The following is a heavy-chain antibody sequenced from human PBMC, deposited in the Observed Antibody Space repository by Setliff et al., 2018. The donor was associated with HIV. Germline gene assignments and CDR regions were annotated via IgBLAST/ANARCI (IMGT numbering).Heavy chain of an antibody. CDR3: ARGYRYSSG. Sequence: GSLRLSCAASGFTFSSYWMHWVRQAPGKGLVWVFGMNTDGSSTRYADSVKGRFTISRDNAKNTLYLYMYSLRAEDTAVYYCARGYRYSSGWGQGTLVTVSS. V-gene: IGHV3-74*01. D-gene: IGHD6-19*01. CDR2: MNTDGSST. CDR1: GFTFSSYW. J-gene: IGHJ4*02.